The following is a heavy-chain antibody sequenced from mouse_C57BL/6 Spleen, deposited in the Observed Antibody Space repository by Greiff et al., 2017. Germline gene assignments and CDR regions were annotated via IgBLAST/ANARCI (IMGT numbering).Heavy chain of an antibody. Sequence: QVQLQQPGAELVKPGASVKLSCKASGYTFTSYWMHWVKQRPGQGLEWIGMIHPNSGSTNYNEKFKSKATLTVDKSSSTAYMQLSSLTSEDSAGYYRANLLNWARDDGGQGTTRTVSS. CDR1: GYTFTSYW. V-gene: IGHV1-64*01. J-gene: IGHJ2*01. D-gene: IGHD4-1*02. CDR2: IHPNSGST. CDR3: ANLLNWARDD.